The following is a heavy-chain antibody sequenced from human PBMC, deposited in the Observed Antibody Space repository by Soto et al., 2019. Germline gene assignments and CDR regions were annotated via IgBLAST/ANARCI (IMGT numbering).Heavy chain of an antibody. D-gene: IGHD2-21*02. J-gene: IGHJ4*02. V-gene: IGHV1-18*01. Sequence: KFQDRVSMTTDTSTNTAYMELRGLRSDDTAVYYCARVRFGDPFDFWGQGTLVTVSS. CDR3: ARVRFGDPFDF.